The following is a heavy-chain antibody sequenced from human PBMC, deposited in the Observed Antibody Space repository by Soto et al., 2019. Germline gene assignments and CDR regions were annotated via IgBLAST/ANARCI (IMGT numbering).Heavy chain of an antibody. D-gene: IGHD5-12*01. CDR3: ARGSLATEDY. CDR1: GLTFSSYS. Sequence: GSLRLSCAASGLTFSSYSMNWVRQAPGKGLEWVSSISSSSSYIYYADSVKGRFTISRDNAKNSLYLQMNSLRAEDTAVYYCARGSLATEDYWGQGTLVTVSS. V-gene: IGHV3-21*01. CDR2: ISSSSSYI. J-gene: IGHJ4*02.